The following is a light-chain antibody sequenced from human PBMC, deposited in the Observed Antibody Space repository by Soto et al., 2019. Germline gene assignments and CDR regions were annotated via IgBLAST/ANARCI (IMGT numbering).Light chain of an antibody. CDR2: DVT. J-gene: IGLJ2*01. Sequence: QSALTQPRSVSGSPGQSVTISCAGTSSDVGGYNYVSWFQQHPGRAPKLIIYDVTKRPSGVPDRFSGSKSGNTASPTISGLQAEDEADYYCNSYTNSSAVVFGGGTKVTVL. CDR1: SSDVGGYNY. V-gene: IGLV2-11*01. CDR3: NSYTNSSAVV.